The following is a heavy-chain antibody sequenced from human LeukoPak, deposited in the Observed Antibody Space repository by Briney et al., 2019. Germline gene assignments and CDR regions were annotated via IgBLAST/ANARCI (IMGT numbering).Heavy chain of an antibody. CDR3: ARAPIRYFDWLVYYYGMDV. V-gene: IGHV3-23*01. CDR1: GFTFSSYA. D-gene: IGHD3-9*01. Sequence: GGSLRLSCAASGFTFSSYAMSWVRQAPGKGLEWVSAISGSGGSTYYADSVKGRFTISRDNSKNTLYLQMNSLRAEDTAVYYCARAPIRYFDWLVYYYGMDVWGQGTTVTVSS. CDR2: ISGSGGST. J-gene: IGHJ6*02.